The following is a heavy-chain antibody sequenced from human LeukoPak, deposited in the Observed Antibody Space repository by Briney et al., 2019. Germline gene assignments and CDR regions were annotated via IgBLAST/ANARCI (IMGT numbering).Heavy chain of an antibody. CDR1: GFTFSSYE. D-gene: IGHD3-22*01. CDR3: ASNLYDSSDY. V-gene: IGHV3-48*03. Sequence: PGGSLRLSCAASGFTFSSYEMNWVRQAPGKGLEWVSYISSSSSTIYYADSVKGRFTISRDNAKNSLYLQMNSLRAEDTAVYYCASNLYDSSDYWGQGTLVTVFS. CDR2: ISSSSSTI. J-gene: IGHJ4*02.